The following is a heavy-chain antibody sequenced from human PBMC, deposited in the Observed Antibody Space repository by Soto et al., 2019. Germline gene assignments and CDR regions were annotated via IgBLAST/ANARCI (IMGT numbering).Heavy chain of an antibody. J-gene: IGHJ4*02. V-gene: IGHV3-23*01. CDR3: AKAGCSGGTCYLYYFDY. CDR1: GFTFSNYA. D-gene: IGHD2-15*01. Sequence: EMQLLESGGGLVQPGGSLKLSCAASGFTFSNYAMSWVRQAPGKGLEWVSTISGRGGNTYYADSVKGRFTISRDNTRNPLYLQMDSLRVEDSAVYSCAKAGCSGGTCYLYYFDYWGQGALFTVSS. CDR2: ISGRGGNT.